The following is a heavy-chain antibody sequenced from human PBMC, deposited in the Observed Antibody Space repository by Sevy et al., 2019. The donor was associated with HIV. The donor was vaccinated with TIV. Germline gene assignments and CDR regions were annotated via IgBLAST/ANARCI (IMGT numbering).Heavy chain of an antibody. V-gene: IGHV3-49*04. Sequence: GGSLRLSCTTSGYTFPDYALSWVRQPPGAGLEWVGFIRSKEYNGTTAYAASGKGRFIISSDDSKNVAYLQMSSLETGDTGIYFCTRSTTTVYWGRGTLVTVSS. CDR1: GYTFPDYA. D-gene: IGHD1-1*01. J-gene: IGHJ4*02. CDR2: IRSKEYNGTT. CDR3: TRSTTTVY.